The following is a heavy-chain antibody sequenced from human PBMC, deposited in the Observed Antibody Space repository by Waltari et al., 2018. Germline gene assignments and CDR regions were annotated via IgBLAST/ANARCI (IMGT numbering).Heavy chain of an antibody. CDR2: ISSSSSYI. D-gene: IGHD2-2*03. CDR3: ARDGSPFAYYMDV. J-gene: IGHJ6*03. CDR1: GFTFSSYS. V-gene: IGHV3-21*01. Sequence: EVQLVESGGGLVKPGGSLRLSCAASGFTFSSYSMNWVRQAPGKGLELVSSISSSSSYIYYADSVKGRFTISRDNAKNSLYLQMNSLRAEDTAVYYCARDGSPFAYYMDVWGKGTTVTISS.